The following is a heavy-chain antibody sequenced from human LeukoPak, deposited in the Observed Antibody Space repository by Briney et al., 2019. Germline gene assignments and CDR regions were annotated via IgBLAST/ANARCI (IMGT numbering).Heavy chain of an antibody. D-gene: IGHD5-18*01. CDR2: ISWNSGSI. Sequence: PGGSLRLSCAASGFTFDDYAMHWVRQAPGKGLEWVSGISWNSGSIGNADSVKGRFTISRDNAKNSLYLQMNSLRAEDTALYYCAKARGKGYSYGSPSVYYYYYGMDVWGQGTTVTVSS. CDR1: GFTFDDYA. V-gene: IGHV3-9*01. CDR3: AKARGKGYSYGSPSVYYYYYGMDV. J-gene: IGHJ6*02.